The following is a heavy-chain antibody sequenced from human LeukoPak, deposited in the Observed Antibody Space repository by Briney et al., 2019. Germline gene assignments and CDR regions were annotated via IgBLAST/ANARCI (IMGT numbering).Heavy chain of an antibody. J-gene: IGHJ4*02. D-gene: IGHD3-22*01. CDR1: GGSISSYF. CDR3: ATNYFDSSGYYYGLGH. CDR2: ISYSGST. V-gene: IGHV4-59*01. Sequence: PSETLSLTCAVSGGSISSYFWHWIRQPPGKGLEWIGYISYSGSTIYNPSLKSRVTMSRDTSKNQFSLKLSSVTAADTAVYYCATNYFDSSGYYYGLGHWGQGALVTVSS.